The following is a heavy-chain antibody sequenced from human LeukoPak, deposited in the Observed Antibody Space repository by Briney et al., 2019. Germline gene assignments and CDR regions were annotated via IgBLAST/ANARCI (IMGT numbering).Heavy chain of an antibody. J-gene: IGHJ3*01. D-gene: IGHD6-13*01. V-gene: IGHV3-33*01. CDR2: IWSDGSNK. CDR1: RFTFSSYG. CDR3: ARADSSSWPGEAFDA. Sequence: PGGSLRLSCAASRFTFSSYGMHWVRQAPGKGLEWVAIIWSDGSNKYYADSVKGRFTISRDNSKNTLYLQMNSLRAEDTAVYYCARADSSSWPGEAFDAWGQGTMVTVSS.